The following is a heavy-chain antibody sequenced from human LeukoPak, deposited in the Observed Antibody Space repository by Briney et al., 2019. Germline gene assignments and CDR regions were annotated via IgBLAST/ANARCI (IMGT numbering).Heavy chain of an antibody. CDR3: ARGTVTAPDY. D-gene: IGHD2-21*02. V-gene: IGHV3-53*01. Sequence: PGGSLRLSCAASGFSVSNTYMSWVRQAPGKGLEWVSIFYSGGNTYYADSVKGRFTISRDNSKNTLYLQMNRLRPEDTAVYYCARGTVTAPDYWGQGTLVTVSS. CDR2: FYSGGNT. CDR1: GFSVSNTY. J-gene: IGHJ4*02.